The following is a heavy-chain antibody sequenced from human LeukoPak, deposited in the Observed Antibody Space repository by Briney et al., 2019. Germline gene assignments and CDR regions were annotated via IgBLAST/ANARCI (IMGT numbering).Heavy chain of an antibody. Sequence: PGGSLRLSCTASGFTFGDYAMSWVRQAPGKGLEWVGFIRSKAYGGTTEYAASGKGKFTISRVDSKSTAYLQMNSLKTEDTAVYYCTSQDYDYVWGSYRSIVDYWGQGTLVTVSS. CDR1: GFTFGDYA. V-gene: IGHV3-49*04. CDR2: IRSKAYGGTT. D-gene: IGHD3-16*02. CDR3: TSQDYDYVWGSYRSIVDY. J-gene: IGHJ4*02.